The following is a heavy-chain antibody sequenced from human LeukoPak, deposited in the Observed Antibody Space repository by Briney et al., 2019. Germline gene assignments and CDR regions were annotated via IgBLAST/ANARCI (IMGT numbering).Heavy chain of an antibody. D-gene: IGHD1-26*01. CDR2: IYSDGTT. V-gene: IGHV3-53*01. J-gene: IGHJ4*02. CDR1: GFIVSSNY. Sequence: GGSLRLSCAVSGFIVSSNYMSWVRQAPGKGLEWVSIIYSDGTTYYTNSVQGRFTISRDNSKNSLYLQMNSLRAEDTAIYYCAKTMGAIDHDYWGQGTLVTVSS. CDR3: AKTMGAIDHDY.